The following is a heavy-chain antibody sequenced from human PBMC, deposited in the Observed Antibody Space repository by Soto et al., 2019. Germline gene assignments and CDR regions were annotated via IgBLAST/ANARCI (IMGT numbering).Heavy chain of an antibody. CDR2: IHYNEINQ. CDR1: GFTFSNYG. Sequence: PGGSLRLSCVASGFTFSNYGMHWVRQAPGKGLEWVAGIHYNEINQYYIDPVRGRLTISTYQSKNTLYLQMNSLRAEATDVYYCARDFCPVPTCYDLWGQGVMVTVSS. J-gene: IGHJ4*02. D-gene: IGHD2-2*01. V-gene: IGHV3-33*01. CDR3: ARDFCPVPTCYDL.